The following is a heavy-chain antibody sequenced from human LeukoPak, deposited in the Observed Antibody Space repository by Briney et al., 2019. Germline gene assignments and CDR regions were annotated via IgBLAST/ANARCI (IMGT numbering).Heavy chain of an antibody. CDR3: TTDRFGVTGAFDI. V-gene: IGHV3-15*01. Sequence: EWPLRLACAASGFTFSNAWMSWVRQAPGKGLEWVGRIKSKTDGGTTDYAAPVKGRFTISRDDSKNTLYLQMNSLKTEDTAVYYCTTDRFGVTGAFDIWGQGTMVTVSS. J-gene: IGHJ3*02. CDR2: IKSKTDGGTT. D-gene: IGHD3-10*01. CDR1: GFTFSNAW.